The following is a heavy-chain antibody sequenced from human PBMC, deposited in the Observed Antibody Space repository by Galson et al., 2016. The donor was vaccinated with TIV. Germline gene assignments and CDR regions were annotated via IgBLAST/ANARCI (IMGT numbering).Heavy chain of an antibody. D-gene: IGHD3-3*01. J-gene: IGHJ4*02. CDR1: GGSFSDYY. Sequence: SETLSLTCGVYGGSFSDYYWVWIRQPPGKGLEWIGEINHRGSTNYNPSLKSRVNISVDTSKHQFSLKLSSVTATDTAVYYCARETASYDFWSGNYRPFDHWGQGTLVTVSS. CDR2: INHRGST. V-gene: IGHV4-34*01. CDR3: ARETASYDFWSGNYRPFDH.